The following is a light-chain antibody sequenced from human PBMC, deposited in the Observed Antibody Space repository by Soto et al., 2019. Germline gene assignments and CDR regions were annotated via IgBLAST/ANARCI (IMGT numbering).Light chain of an antibody. V-gene: IGKV1-39*01. J-gene: IGKJ2*01. Sequence: DIQMTQSPSALSASVGDRVTITCRASQSLSSHLHWYQEKPGKAPKLLIFSTYSLQSGVSSRFSGSGTGTDFTLAISNLQPEDSATSYCQQSYITPYTFGLGTNLEIK. CDR1: QSLSSH. CDR3: QQSYITPYT. CDR2: STY.